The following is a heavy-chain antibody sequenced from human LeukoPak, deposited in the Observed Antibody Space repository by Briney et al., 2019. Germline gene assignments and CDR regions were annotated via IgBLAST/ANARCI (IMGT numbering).Heavy chain of an antibody. CDR3: ARGRGVVIIAFDI. J-gene: IGHJ3*02. CDR1: GVTFSSYS. CDR2: ISSSRSPI. Sequence: PGGSLRLSCAASGVTFSSYSMNWVRQAPGKGLECVAYISSSRSPIYYADSLKGRFTISRDNAKNSLFLQIDSLRAEDTAVYYCARGRGVVIIAFDIWGQGTMVTVSS. D-gene: IGHD3-22*01. V-gene: IGHV3-48*01.